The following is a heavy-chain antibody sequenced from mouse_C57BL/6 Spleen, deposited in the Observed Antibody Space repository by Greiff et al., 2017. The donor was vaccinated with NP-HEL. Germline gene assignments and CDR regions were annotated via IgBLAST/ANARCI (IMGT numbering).Heavy chain of an antibody. CDR3: ARRATVITTVGDAMDY. V-gene: IGHV8-12*01. CDR1: GFSLSTSGMG. Sequence: QVTLKECGPGILQSSQTLSLTCSFSGFSLSTSGMGVSWIRQPSGKGLEWLAHIYWDDDKRYNPSLKSRLTISKDTSRNQVFLKITSVDTADTATYYCARRATVITTVGDAMDYWGQGTSVTVSS. J-gene: IGHJ4*01. CDR2: IYWDDDK. D-gene: IGHD1-1*01.